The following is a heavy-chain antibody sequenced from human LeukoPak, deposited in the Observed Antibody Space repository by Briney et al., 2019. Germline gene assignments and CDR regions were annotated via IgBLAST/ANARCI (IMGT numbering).Heavy chain of an antibody. J-gene: IGHJ4*02. D-gene: IGHD1-26*01. V-gene: IGHV3-7*01. CDR1: GFTFSSSW. CDR3: ASGSHFDY. Sequence: GGSLRLSCAASGFTFSSSWMSWARQAPGKGLECVANIKQDGSEKYYVDSVKGRFTISRDNAKNSLYLQMNSLRAEGTAVYYCASGSHFDYWGQGTLVTVSS. CDR2: IKQDGSEK.